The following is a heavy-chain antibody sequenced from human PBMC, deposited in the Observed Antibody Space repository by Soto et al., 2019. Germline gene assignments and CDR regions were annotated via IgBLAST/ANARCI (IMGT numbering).Heavy chain of an antibody. J-gene: IGHJ6*02. Sequence: PSETLSLTCTVSGGSISSYCWSWIRQPPGKGLEWIGYIYYSGSTNYNPSLKSRVTISVDTSKNQFSLKLSSVTAADTAVYYCARSITGTAGYYYGMDVWGQGTTVTVSS. CDR3: ARSITGTAGYYYGMDV. CDR2: IYYSGST. V-gene: IGHV4-59*01. D-gene: IGHD1-20*01. CDR1: GGSISSYC.